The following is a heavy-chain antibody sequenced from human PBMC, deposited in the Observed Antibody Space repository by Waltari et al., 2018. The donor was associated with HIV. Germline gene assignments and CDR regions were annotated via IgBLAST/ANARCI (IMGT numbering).Heavy chain of an antibody. CDR2: IRSKSDGGTT. J-gene: IGHJ4*02. D-gene: IGHD1-26*01. CDR3: TTFEMGSTRNY. V-gene: IGHV3-15*01. CDR1: GITFKNAW. Sequence: DVHLVESGGGLVKPGGSRSLSCAVSGITFKNAWRSGARQGPGKGPQWLGHIRSKSDGGTTDYAAPVRGRFTISTDDLNNTMSLEMKSLKVEDTGVYYCTTFEMGSTRNYWGQGTLVTVSS.